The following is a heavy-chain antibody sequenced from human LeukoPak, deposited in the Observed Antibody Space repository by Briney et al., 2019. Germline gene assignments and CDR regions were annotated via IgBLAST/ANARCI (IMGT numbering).Heavy chain of an antibody. CDR3: ATGPTVTRLDY. D-gene: IGHD4-17*01. CDR2: ANPGAGRT. Sequence: MDIANPGAGRTSYAQTLQGRVTMTRDTSTSTVYLELSSLTSEDTAVYYCATGPTVTRLDYWGQGTLVTVSS. J-gene: IGHJ4*02. V-gene: IGHV1-46*01.